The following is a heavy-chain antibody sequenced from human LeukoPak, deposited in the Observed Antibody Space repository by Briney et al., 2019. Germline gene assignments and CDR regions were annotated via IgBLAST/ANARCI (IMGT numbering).Heavy chain of an antibody. Sequence: PSETLSRTCDVSGGSISSGLYSWSWIRQPLGKGLEWIGYIYHTGSTYYNPSLKSRVTISVDTSKNQFSLRLSSVTAADTAVYYCARLQYCSGTSCYWFDPWGQGTLVTVSS. V-gene: IGHV4-30-2*01. CDR3: ARLQYCSGTSCYWFDP. CDR2: IYHTGST. CDR1: GGSISSGLYS. J-gene: IGHJ5*02. D-gene: IGHD2-2*01.